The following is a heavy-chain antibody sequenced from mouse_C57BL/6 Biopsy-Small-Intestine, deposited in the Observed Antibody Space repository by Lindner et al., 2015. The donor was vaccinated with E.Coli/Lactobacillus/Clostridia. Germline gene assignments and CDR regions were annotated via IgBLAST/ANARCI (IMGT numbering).Heavy chain of an antibody. V-gene: IGHV1-84*02. Sequence: SVKVSCKASGDTFTNYVMHWVRQAPGQRLDWMGWISPGNGNTKYSQKFQGRVTITRDTSASTAYMELSSLRSGDTAVYYCAGSGRSHYYGMDVWGQGTTVTVSS. CDR3: AGSGRSHYYGMDV. CDR1: GDTFTNYV. CDR2: ISPGNGNT. J-gene: IGHJ1*01. D-gene: IGHD1-1*01.